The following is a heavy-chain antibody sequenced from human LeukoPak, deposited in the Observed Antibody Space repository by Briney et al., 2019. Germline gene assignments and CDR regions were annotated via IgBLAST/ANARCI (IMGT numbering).Heavy chain of an antibody. D-gene: IGHD2/OR15-2a*01. V-gene: IGHV4-61*01. CDR3: ARTIYYFDY. CDR1: GGSVSSGSYY. CDR2: IYYSGST. Sequence: SETLSLTCTVSGGSVSSGSYYWSWIRQPLGKGLEWIGYIYYSGSTNYNPSLKSRVTISVDTSKNQFSLKLSSVTAADTAVYYCARTIYYFDYWGQGTLVTVSS. J-gene: IGHJ4*02.